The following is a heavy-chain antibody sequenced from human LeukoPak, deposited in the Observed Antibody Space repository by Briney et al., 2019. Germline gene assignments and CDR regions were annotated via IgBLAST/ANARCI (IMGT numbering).Heavy chain of an antibody. CDR2: IIPIFGTA. Sequence: SVKVSCKASGGTFSSYAISWVRQAPGQGLEWMGGIIPIFGTANYAQKFQGRVTITADESASTAYMELSSLRSEDTAVYYCARGEQQLVGPYYFDYWGQGTLVTVSS. V-gene: IGHV1-69*13. J-gene: IGHJ4*02. CDR3: ARGEQQLVGPYYFDY. CDR1: GGTFSSYA. D-gene: IGHD6-13*01.